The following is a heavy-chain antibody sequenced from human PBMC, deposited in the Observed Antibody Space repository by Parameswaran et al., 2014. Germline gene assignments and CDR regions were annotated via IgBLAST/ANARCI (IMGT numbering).Heavy chain of an antibody. J-gene: IGHJ6*02. CDR3: ARDNIQMITYGDYYYPYYYGMDV. D-gene: IGHD4-17*01. V-gene: IGHV4-59*01. Sequence: RWIRQPPGKGLEWIGYIYYSGSTNYNPSLKSRVTISVDTSKNQFSLKLSSVTAADTAVYYCARDNIQMITYGDYYYPYYYGMDVWGQGTTVTVSS. CDR2: IYYSGST.